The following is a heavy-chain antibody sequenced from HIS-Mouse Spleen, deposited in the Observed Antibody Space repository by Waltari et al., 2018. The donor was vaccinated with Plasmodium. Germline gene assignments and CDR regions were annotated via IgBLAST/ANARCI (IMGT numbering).Heavy chain of an antibody. CDR2: ISYEGSNK. V-gene: IGHV3-30-3*01. CDR1: GFTFNSYA. D-gene: IGHD2-15*01. CDR3: ARDRRLAFDY. J-gene: IGHJ4*02. Sequence: QVQLVESGGGVVQPGRSLRLSCAASGFTFNSYAMHWVRQAPGNGLEWVAVISYEGSNKYYADSVKGRFTISRDNSKNTLYLQMNSLRAEDTAVYYCARDRRLAFDYWGQGTLVTVSS.